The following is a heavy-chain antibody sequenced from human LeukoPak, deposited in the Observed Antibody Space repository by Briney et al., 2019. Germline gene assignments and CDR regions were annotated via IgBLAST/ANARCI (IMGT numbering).Heavy chain of an antibody. V-gene: IGHV1-2*02. CDR2: ITPNSGGT. D-gene: IGHD2-2*01. CDR1: GYTFTGYY. Sequence: GASVKVSCKASGYTFTGYYMHWVRQAPGQGLEWMDWITPNSGGTNYAQKFQGRVTMTRDTSISTAYMELSRLRSDDTAVYYCARGAIVVVVPAAHKNWSDPWGQGTLVTVSS. J-gene: IGHJ5*02. CDR3: ARGAIVVVVPAAHKNWSDP.